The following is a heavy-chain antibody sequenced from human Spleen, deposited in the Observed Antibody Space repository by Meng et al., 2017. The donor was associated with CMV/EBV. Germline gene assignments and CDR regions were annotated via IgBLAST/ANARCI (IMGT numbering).Heavy chain of an antibody. D-gene: IGHD6-6*01. J-gene: IGHJ3*02. CDR3: ARYSSFAFDI. Sequence: GESLKISCAASGFPFSNYGMNWVRQAPGKGLEWVSYITSTSTTIYYADSVKGRFTISRDNAKNSLYLQMNSLRAEDTAVYYCARYSSFAFDIWGQGTMVTVSS. CDR1: GFPFSNYG. V-gene: IGHV3-48*04. CDR2: ITSTSTTI.